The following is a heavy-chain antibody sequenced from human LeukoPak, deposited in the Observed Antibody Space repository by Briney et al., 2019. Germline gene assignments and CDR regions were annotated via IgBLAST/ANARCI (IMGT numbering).Heavy chain of an antibody. D-gene: IGHD6-19*01. CDR3: ARDVGSGWPYYYYGMDV. CDR1: GYTLTELS. CDR2: FDPEDGET. J-gene: IGHJ6*02. Sequence: ASVKVSCKVSGYTLTELSMHWVRQAPGKGLEWMGGFDPEDGETIYAQKFQGRVTITADKSTSTAYMELSSLRSEDTAVYYCARDVGSGWPYYYYGMDVWGQGTTVTVSS. V-gene: IGHV1-24*01.